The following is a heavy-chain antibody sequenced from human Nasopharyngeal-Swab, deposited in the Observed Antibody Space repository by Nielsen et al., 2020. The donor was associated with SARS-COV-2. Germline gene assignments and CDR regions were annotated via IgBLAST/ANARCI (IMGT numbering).Heavy chain of an antibody. J-gene: IGHJ4*02. CDR3: TGGGSSWFRFDY. CDR2: IYYSGST. Sequence: SETLFLTCTVSGGSISSSSYYWGWIRQPPGKGLEWIGSIYYSGSTYYNPSLKSRVTVSVDTSKNQFSLKLSSVTAADTAVYYCTGGGSSWFRFDYWGQGTLVTVSS. V-gene: IGHV4-39*01. CDR1: GGSISSSSYY. D-gene: IGHD6-13*01.